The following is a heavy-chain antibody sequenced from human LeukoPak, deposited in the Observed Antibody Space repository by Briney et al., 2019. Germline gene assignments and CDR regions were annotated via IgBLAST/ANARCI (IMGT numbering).Heavy chain of an antibody. Sequence: SETLSLTCTVSGGSISSSSYYWGWIRQPPGEGLEWIGSIYYSGSTYYNPSLKSRVTISVDTSKNQFSLKLSSVTAADTAVYYCARDFSLGLVSWFDPWGQGTLVTVSS. CDR2: IYYSGST. V-gene: IGHV4-39*07. D-gene: IGHD2-21*01. CDR3: ARDFSLGLVSWFDP. CDR1: GGSISSSSYY. J-gene: IGHJ5*02.